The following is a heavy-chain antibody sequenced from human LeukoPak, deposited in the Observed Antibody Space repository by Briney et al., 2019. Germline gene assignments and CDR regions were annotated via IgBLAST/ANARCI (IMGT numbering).Heavy chain of an antibody. CDR3: AKAGRVASSHYGMDV. J-gene: IGHJ6*02. CDR2: ISGSGGST. Sequence: GGSLRLSCAASGFTFSDYATNWVRQAPGKGLEWVSTISGSGGSTYYADSVKGRFSISRDNSKDTLYLQMNSLRAEDTAVYYCAKAGRVASSHYGMDVWGQGTTVTVSS. V-gene: IGHV3-23*01. CDR1: GFTFSDYA. D-gene: IGHD6-6*01.